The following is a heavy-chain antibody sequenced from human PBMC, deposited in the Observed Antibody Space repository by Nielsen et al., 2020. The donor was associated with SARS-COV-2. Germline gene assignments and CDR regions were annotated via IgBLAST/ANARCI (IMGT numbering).Heavy chain of an antibody. CDR3: VKGSGWYGRNYFDY. Sequence: GGSLRLSCAASGFTFGDYALHWVRQGSGKGLEWVSGISWNSGSIGYADSVKGRFTISRDNAKNSLFLHMKSLKIEDTAIYYCVKGSGWYGRNYFDYWGQGSLVTVSS. CDR2: ISWNSGSI. J-gene: IGHJ4*02. CDR1: GFTFGDYA. V-gene: IGHV3-9*01. D-gene: IGHD6-19*01.